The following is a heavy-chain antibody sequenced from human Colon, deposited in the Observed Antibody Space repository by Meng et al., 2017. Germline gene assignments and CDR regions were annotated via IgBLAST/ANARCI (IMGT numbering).Heavy chain of an antibody. V-gene: IGHV4-30-4*01. Sequence: VHLQXXGPGLVKPSQTXXLTCTVSGGSINSENYYWTWVRHAPGKGPEWIGHGSXNGXXXXXXXLRSRXXISIXTXKNQYXXNLNSVXXXDTXXYYCAXXXRHYYGSGSSDYWGPGVLVTVSS. J-gene: IGHJ4*02. CDR1: GGSINSENYY. D-gene: IGHD3-10*01. CDR3: AXXXRHYYGSGSSDY. CDR2: GSXNGXX.